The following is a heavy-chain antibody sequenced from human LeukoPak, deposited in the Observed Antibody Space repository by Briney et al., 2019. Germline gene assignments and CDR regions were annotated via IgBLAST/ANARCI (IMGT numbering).Heavy chain of an antibody. J-gene: IGHJ4*02. CDR3: AIEGRVNSYGLGRKTDY. Sequence: SETLSLTCTVSGGSISSSYYYWGWIRQPPGKGLEWLGSIYYNGATQYNPSLQSRVTMSIDTSKNQFSLKLSSVTAADTAVYYCAIEGRVNSYGLGRKTDYWGQGTLVTVSS. CDR1: GGSISSSYYY. CDR2: IYYNGAT. D-gene: IGHD5-18*01. V-gene: IGHV4-39*01.